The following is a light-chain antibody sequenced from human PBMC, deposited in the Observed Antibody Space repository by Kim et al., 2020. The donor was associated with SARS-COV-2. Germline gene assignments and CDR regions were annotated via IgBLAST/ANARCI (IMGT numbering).Light chain of an antibody. Sequence: GKTARITCGGNNIGSKSVHWYQQKPGQAPVLVIYYDSDRPSGIPERFSGSNSGNTATLTISRVEAGDEADYYCQVWDSSSDHWVFGGGTQLTVL. CDR1: NIGSKS. V-gene: IGLV3-21*04. CDR3: QVWDSSSDHWV. CDR2: YDS. J-gene: IGLJ3*02.